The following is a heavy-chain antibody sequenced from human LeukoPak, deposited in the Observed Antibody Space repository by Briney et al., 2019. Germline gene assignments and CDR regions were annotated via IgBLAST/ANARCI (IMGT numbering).Heavy chain of an antibody. V-gene: IGHV4-30-4*08. Sequence: SQTLSLTCIVSGGSISSGSHYWSWIRQPAGKGLEWIGYILYSGSPYYNPSLKSRVTISIDTSKNQFSLKLSSVTAADTAVYYCARDVITIFGVVTRPWGQGTLVTVSS. CDR2: ILYSGSP. CDR1: GGSISSGSHY. D-gene: IGHD3-3*01. J-gene: IGHJ5*02. CDR3: ARDVITIFGVVTRP.